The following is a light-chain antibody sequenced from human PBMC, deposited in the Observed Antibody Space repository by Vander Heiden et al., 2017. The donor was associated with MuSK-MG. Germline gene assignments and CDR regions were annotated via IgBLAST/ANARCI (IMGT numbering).Light chain of an antibody. Sequence: AIQLTQSPSSLSASVGDRVTITCWASQGISSALAWYQQKPGKAPKLLVSGASTLQSGVPSRYRGSGSATYFTLTISILQPEDFATSYCQQVGNYPWTFGQGTKVEIK. CDR1: QGISSA. CDR3: QQVGNYPWT. CDR2: GAS. J-gene: IGKJ1*01. V-gene: IGKV1D-13*01.